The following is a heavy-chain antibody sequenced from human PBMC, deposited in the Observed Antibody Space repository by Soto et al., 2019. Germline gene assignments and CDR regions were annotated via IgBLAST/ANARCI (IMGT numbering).Heavy chain of an antibody. CDR2: IYYSGST. CDR1: GGSVSSGSYY. D-gene: IGHD2-2*02. J-gene: IGHJ4*02. Sequence: LSLTCTVSGGSVSSGSYYWSWIRQPPGKGLEWIGYIYYSGSTNYNPSLKSRVTISVDTSKNQFSLKLSSVTAADTAVYYCARSPAAIWYFDYWGQGTLVTVSS. CDR3: ARSPAAIWYFDY. V-gene: IGHV4-61*01.